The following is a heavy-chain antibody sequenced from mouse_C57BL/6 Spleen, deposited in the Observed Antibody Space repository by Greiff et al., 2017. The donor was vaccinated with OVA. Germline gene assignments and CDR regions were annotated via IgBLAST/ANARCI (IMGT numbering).Heavy chain of an antibody. CDR3: AMGVTTGVADY. V-gene: IGHV1-69*01. CDR2: IDPSDSYT. Sequence: QVQLQQPGAELVMPGASVKLSCKASGYTFTSYWMHWVKQRPGQGLEWIGEIDPSDSYTNYNQKFKGKSTLTVDKSSSTAYMQLSSLTSEDSAVYYCAMGVTTGVADYWGQGTTLTVSS. J-gene: IGHJ2*01. D-gene: IGHD1-1*01. CDR1: GYTFTSYW.